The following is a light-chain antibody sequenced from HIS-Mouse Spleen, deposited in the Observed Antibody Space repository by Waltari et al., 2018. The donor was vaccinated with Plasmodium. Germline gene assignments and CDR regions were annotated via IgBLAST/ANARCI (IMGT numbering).Light chain of an antibody. CDR1: SSDVGSYNL. J-gene: IGLJ3*02. CDR3: CSYAGSSTWV. CDR2: DGG. V-gene: IGLV2-23*01. Sequence: QSALTQPASVSGSPGQSITISCTGTSSDVGSYNLVSWYQQHPGKAPKLMIYDGGKRPSGVSNRVSGSKSGNTASLTISGLQAEDEADYYCCSYAGSSTWVFGGGTKLTVL.